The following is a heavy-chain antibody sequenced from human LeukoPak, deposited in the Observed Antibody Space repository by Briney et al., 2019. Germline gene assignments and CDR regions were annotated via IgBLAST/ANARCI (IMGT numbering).Heavy chain of an antibody. CDR2: ISPYDGNT. D-gene: IGHD4-17*01. V-gene: IGHV1-18*01. CDR1: GYTFTNYG. J-gene: IGHJ4*02. CDR3: ATEGGWQPTDYGDHVY. Sequence: RASVKVSCKASGYTFTNYGITWVRQAPGQGLERMGWISPYDGNTNYPQKFQGRVTMTTDTSTSTAYMELRSLRSDDTAVYYCATEGGWQPTDYGDHVYWGQGTLVTVSS.